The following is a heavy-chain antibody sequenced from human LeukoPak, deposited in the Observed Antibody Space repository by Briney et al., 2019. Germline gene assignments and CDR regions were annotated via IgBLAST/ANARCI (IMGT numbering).Heavy chain of an antibody. CDR1: GASISSYY. CDR2: LYPSGST. D-gene: IGHD3-10*01. J-gene: IGHJ2*01. CDR3: ARLAIRSTWYFDR. V-gene: IGHV4-4*09. Sequence: SETLSLTCTVSGASISSYYWNWIRQSPGKGLEWIGCLYPSGSTNYNPSLRSRVSISVDTSKNQFSLNLNSVAAADTAVYYCARLAIRSTWYFDRWGRGTLVTVSS.